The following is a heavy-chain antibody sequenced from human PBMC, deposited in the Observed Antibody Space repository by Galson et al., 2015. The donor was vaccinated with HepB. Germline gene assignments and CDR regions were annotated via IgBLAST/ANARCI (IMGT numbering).Heavy chain of an antibody. CDR1: GYTFTSYG. J-gene: IGHJ4*02. CDR2: ISAYNGNT. Sequence: SVKLSCKASGYTFTSYGLSWVRQAPGQGLEWMGWISAYNGNTNYAQKLQGRVTMTTDTSTSTAYMELRSLRSDDTAVYYCARDQRSNDYVWGSYRYVLDYWGQGTLVTVSS. D-gene: IGHD3-16*02. V-gene: IGHV1-18*01. CDR3: ARDQRSNDYVWGSYRYVLDY.